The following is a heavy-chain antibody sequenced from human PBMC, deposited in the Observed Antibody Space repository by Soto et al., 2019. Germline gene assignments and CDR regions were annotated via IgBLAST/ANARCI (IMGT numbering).Heavy chain of an antibody. D-gene: IGHD6-19*01. CDR1: GYTLTELS. J-gene: IGHJ4*02. CDR3: ATDSPRYSSGRSLRGILVY. CDR2: FDPEDGET. V-gene: IGHV1-24*01. Sequence: QVQLVQSGAEVKKPGASVKVSCKVSGYTLTELSMHWVRQAPGKGIEWMGGFDPEDGETIYAEKFQGRVTMTEDTSTDTAYMELSSLRSEDTAVYYCATDSPRYSSGRSLRGILVYWGQGTLVTVSS.